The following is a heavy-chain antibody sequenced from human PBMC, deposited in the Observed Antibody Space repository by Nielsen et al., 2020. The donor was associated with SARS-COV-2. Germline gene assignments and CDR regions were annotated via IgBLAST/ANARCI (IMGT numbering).Heavy chain of an antibody. CDR2: VYYSGST. D-gene: IGHD1-1*01. V-gene: IGHV4-30-4*01. J-gene: IGHJ6*02. Sequence: LRLSCTVSGGSISSGDYYWSWIRQPPGKALEWIGYVYYSGSTNYSPSLKSRVTISVDTSKNQFSLKLRSVTAADTAVYYCARHHPVHGEYYYYGMDVWGQGTTVTVSS. CDR3: ARHHPVHGEYYYYGMDV. CDR1: GGSISSGDYY.